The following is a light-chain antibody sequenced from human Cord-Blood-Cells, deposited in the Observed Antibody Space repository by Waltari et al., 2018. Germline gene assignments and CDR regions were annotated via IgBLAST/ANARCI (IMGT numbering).Light chain of an antibody. Sequence: DIVLPQSQDSLAVSLGERATINCKSGQSVLYSSNNKNYLAWYQQKPGQPPKLLIYWASTRESGVPDRFSGSGSGTDFTLTISSLQAEDVAVYYCQQYYSTPYTFGQGTKLEIK. CDR1: QSVLYSSNNKNY. CDR3: QQYYSTPYT. J-gene: IGKJ2*01. CDR2: WAS. V-gene: IGKV4-1*01.